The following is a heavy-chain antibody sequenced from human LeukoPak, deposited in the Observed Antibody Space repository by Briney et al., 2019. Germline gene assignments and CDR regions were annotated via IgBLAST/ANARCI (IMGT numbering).Heavy chain of an antibody. CDR3: ADDSSGFDAFDI. V-gene: IGHV1-69*04. D-gene: IGHD3-22*01. CDR1: GGTFSSYA. CDR2: IIPILGIA. Sequence: SVKVSCKASGGTFSSYAIIWVRQAPGQGLEWMGRIIPILGIANYAQKFQGRVTITADKSTSTAYMELSSLRSEDTAVYYCADDSSGFDAFDIWGQGTMVTVSS. J-gene: IGHJ3*02.